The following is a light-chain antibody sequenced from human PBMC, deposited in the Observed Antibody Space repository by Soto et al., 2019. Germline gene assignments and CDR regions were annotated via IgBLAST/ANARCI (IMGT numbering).Light chain of an antibody. CDR1: QSVTRNY. CDR3: QQYGRPPLT. J-gene: IGKJ4*01. Sequence: EIVLTQSPGILSLSPGERATLSCRASQSVTRNYLSWYQQKPGQPPRLLIEEASSRAAGTAGRFSASGSVTDFTLIISRLEPEDSAVYYCQQYGRPPLTFGGGTKVEIK. V-gene: IGKV3-20*01. CDR2: EAS.